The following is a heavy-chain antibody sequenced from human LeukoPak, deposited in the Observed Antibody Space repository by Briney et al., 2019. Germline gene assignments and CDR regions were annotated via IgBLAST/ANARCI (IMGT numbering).Heavy chain of an antibody. CDR2: IGIRGDT. Sequence: GSLRLSCAASGFTFIDYDMHWVRQVIGKGLEWVSAIGIRGDTHYSGSVKGRFTISRDNSKNSLYLQMNSLRAEDTAVYYCAEDWGGYGSGTYYPVFWGQGTLVTVSS. CDR1: GFTFIDYD. J-gene: IGHJ4*02. D-gene: IGHD3-10*01. V-gene: IGHV3-13*01. CDR3: AEDWGGYGSGTYYPVF.